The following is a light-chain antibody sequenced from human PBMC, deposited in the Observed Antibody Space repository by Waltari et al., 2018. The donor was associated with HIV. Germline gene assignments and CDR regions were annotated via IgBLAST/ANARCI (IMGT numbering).Light chain of an antibody. J-gene: IGKJ2*02. V-gene: IGKV4-1*01. CDR3: QQYYDHPRT. CDR2: WAS. Sequence: DLGFTPSPDSLAVSLGERATINCKARPSVLFRTTKANYLAWYQQKPGHPPQLLITWASARKSGVPDRFSGSGSGTDFSLTITNLQADDVALYYCQQYYDHPRTFGQGTKLEI. CDR1: PSVLFRTTKANY.